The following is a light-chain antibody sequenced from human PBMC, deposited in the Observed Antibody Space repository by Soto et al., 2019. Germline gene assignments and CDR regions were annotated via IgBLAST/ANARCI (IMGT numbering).Light chain of an antibody. Sequence: DIVMTQSPDSLAVSLGESATINCKSSQSLLYSSNNKNYLAWYQQKPGQPPKLLIYWASTRESGVPDRFSGSGSGTDFTLTISSLQAEDVAVYYCQQYYSTPPLTFGGGTKVEIK. J-gene: IGKJ4*01. CDR1: QSLLYSSNNKNY. V-gene: IGKV4-1*01. CDR2: WAS. CDR3: QQYYSTPPLT.